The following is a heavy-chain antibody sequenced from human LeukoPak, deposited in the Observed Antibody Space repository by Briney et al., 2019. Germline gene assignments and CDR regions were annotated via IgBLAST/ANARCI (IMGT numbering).Heavy chain of an antibody. D-gene: IGHD1-26*01. CDR2: ISWDGGST. CDR1: GFTFDDYT. CDR3: AKDKEGATYYYYGMDV. Sequence: SGGSLRLSCAASGFTFDDYTMHWVRQAPGKGLEWVSLISWDGGSTYYADSVKGRFTISRDNSKDSLYLQMNSLRTEDTALYYCAKDKEGATYYYYGMDVWGQGTTVTVSS. V-gene: IGHV3-43*01. J-gene: IGHJ6*02.